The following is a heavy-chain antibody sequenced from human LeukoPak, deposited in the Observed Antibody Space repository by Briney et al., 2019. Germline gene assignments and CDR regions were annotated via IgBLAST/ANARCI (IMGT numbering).Heavy chain of an antibody. D-gene: IGHD6-13*01. CDR2: ISGSGGST. CDR3: AKDVWQQLTPFSSVLGGVDY. V-gene: IGHV3-23*01. CDR1: GFTSSSYA. Sequence: GGSLRLSCAASGFTSSSYAMSWVRQAPGKGLEWVSAISGSGGSTYYADSVKGRFTISRDNSKNTLYLQMNSLRAEDTAVYYCAKDVWQQLTPFSSVLGGVDYWGQGTLVTVSS. J-gene: IGHJ4*02.